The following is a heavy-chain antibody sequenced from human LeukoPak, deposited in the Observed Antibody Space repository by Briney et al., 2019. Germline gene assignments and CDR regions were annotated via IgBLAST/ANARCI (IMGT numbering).Heavy chain of an antibody. CDR2: ISSSGGTT. CDR1: GFTFSSYA. CDR3: VRKASYYDSSEDGHFDL. Sequence: GGSLRLSCAASGFTFSSYAMTWVRQAPGKGLEWVSGISSSGGTTYHADSVKGRFTISRDNSKNTLYLQMNSLRAEDTAVYYCVRKASYYDSSEDGHFDLWGRGTLVTVSS. J-gene: IGHJ2*01. D-gene: IGHD3-22*01. V-gene: IGHV3-23*01.